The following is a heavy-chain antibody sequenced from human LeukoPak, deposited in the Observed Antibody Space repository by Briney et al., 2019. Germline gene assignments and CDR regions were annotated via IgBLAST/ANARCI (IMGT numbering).Heavy chain of an antibody. Sequence: PGGSLRLSCAASGFTFVGYAMGWVRQAPGKGLEWVSAISGSGSSTYYADIVKGRFTISRDKSKNTLYLQMNSLRAEDTAIYYCAKLGGFNDNWGQGTLVTVSS. CDR3: AKLGGFNDN. CDR2: ISGSGSST. J-gene: IGHJ4*02. D-gene: IGHD5-24*01. V-gene: IGHV3-23*01. CDR1: GFTFVGYA.